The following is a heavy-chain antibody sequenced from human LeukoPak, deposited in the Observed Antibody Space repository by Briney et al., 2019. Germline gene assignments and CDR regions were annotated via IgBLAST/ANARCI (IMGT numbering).Heavy chain of an antibody. CDR2: IYHSGST. D-gene: IGHD2-15*01. CDR1: GGSISSGGYS. Sequence: PSETLSLTCAVSGGSISSGGYSWSWIRQPPGKGLEWIGYIYHSGSTYYNPSLKSRVTISVDTSKNQFSLKLSSVTAADTAVYYCARTYCSGGSCYSEHFDYWGQGTLVTVSS. J-gene: IGHJ4*02. CDR3: ARTYCSGGSCYSEHFDY. V-gene: IGHV4-30-2*05.